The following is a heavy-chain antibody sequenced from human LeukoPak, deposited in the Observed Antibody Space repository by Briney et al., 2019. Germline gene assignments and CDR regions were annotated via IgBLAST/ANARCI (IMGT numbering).Heavy chain of an antibody. Sequence: SETLSLTCNVSGGSISSSSYYWGWIRQPPGKGLGWIGSIYYSGSTYYNPSLKSRVTISVDTSKNQFSLKLSSVTAADTAVYYCASYGSGSYYQYYYGMDVWGQGTTVTVSS. J-gene: IGHJ6*02. CDR1: GGSISSSSYY. CDR2: IYYSGST. V-gene: IGHV4-39*01. D-gene: IGHD3-10*01. CDR3: ASYGSGSYYQYYYGMDV.